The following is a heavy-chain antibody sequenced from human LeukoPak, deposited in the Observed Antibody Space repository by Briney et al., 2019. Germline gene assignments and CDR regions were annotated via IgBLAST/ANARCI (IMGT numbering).Heavy chain of an antibody. CDR1: GYTFTSYA. V-gene: IGHV1-3*01. Sequence: GASVKVSCKASGYTFTSYAMHWVRQAPGQRLEWMGWINAGNGNTKYSQKFQGRVTMTRDTSTSTVYMELSSLRSEDTAVYYCARVHDSSGYYSDYWGQGTLVTVSS. D-gene: IGHD3-22*01. CDR2: INAGNGNT. CDR3: ARVHDSSGYYSDY. J-gene: IGHJ4*02.